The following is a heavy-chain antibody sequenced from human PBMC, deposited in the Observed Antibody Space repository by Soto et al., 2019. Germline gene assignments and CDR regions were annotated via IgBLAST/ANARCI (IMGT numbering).Heavy chain of an antibody. D-gene: IGHD3-3*01. J-gene: IGHJ5*02. CDR1: GFPFRSYA. Sequence: GGSLRLSCAASGFPFRSYAMSWVRQAPGKGLEWVSAISGSGGSTYYADSVKGRFTISRDNSKNTLYLQMNSLRAEDTAVYYCAKDHIAITIFGVVPNWFDPWGQGTLVTVSS. CDR2: ISGSGGST. V-gene: IGHV3-23*01. CDR3: AKDHIAITIFGVVPNWFDP.